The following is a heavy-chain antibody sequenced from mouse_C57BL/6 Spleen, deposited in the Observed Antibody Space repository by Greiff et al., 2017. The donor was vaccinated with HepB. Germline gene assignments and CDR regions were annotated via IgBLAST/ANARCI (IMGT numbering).Heavy chain of an antibody. CDR1: GYSITSDY. J-gene: IGHJ4*01. V-gene: IGHV3-8*01. CDR3: SRSKAYYDAMDY. Sequence: VQLQESGPGLAKPSQILSPTCSVTGYSITSDYWNWIRTFSRNKLEYMGYISYSGSTYYNPSLKSRIYLTRDTYKNQYYLQLNSVTTEETATYYYSRSKAYYDAMDYWGQGTSVTVSS. CDR2: ISYSGST.